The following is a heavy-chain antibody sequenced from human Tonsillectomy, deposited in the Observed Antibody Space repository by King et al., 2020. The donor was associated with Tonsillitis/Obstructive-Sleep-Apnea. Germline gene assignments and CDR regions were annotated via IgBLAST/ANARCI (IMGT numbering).Heavy chain of an antibody. J-gene: IGHJ4*02. CDR1: CVSFSGHF. CDR3: ARVGGSGYHFDY. V-gene: IGHV4-34*12. CDR2: IIHTGST. Sequence: VQLQQWGAGLLKPSETLSLSCAVYCVSFSGHFWCWIRQPPGKGLEWIGEIIHTGSTNYNPYLNSRVTISVDTSKSQFPLKLNSVTAADTAVYYCARVGGSGYHFDYWGQGTLVIVSS. D-gene: IGHD5-12*01.